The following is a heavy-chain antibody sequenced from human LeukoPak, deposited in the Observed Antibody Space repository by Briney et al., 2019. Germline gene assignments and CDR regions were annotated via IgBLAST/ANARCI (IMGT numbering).Heavy chain of an antibody. CDR1: GFTFSTYS. Sequence: GGSLRLSCAASGFTFSTYSVDSVRQAPGKGLEWISYISSGGDTRYYADSVKSRFTISRDNVKNLLFLQMNSLRVEDTAVYYCARTPGYCSGGNCYRYFQNWGQGTLVTVSS. V-gene: IGHV3-48*01. J-gene: IGHJ1*01. D-gene: IGHD2-15*01. CDR2: ISSGGDTR. CDR3: ARTPGYCSGGNCYRYFQN.